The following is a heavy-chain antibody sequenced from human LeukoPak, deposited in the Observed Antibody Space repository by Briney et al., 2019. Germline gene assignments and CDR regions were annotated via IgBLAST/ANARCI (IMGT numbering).Heavy chain of an antibody. J-gene: IGHJ4*02. CDR1: GGSISSSTYY. CDR2: IYYTGIT. D-gene: IGHD6-13*01. Sequence: MPSETLSLTCTVSGGSISSSTYYWGWIRQPPGKGLEWIGSIYYTGITYYNPSLKSRVSISVDTSKNQVSLNLSSVTAADTAVYYCASPYPGNIAAGDYWGQGTLVTVSS. CDR3: ASPYPGNIAAGDY. V-gene: IGHV4-39*01.